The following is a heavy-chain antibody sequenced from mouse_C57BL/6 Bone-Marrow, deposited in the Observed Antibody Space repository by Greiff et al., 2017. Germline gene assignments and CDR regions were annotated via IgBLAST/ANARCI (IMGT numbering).Heavy chain of an antibody. D-gene: IGHD2-1*01. J-gene: IGHJ3*01. Sequence: VQLQQSGPELVKPGASVKISCKASGYTFTDYYMNWVKQSHGKSLEWIGDINPNNGGTSYNQKFKGKATLTVDKSSSTAYMELRSLTSEDSAVYYCASYGNPAWFAYWGQGTLVTVSA. CDR3: ASYGNPAWFAY. V-gene: IGHV1-26*01. CDR1: GYTFTDYY. CDR2: INPNNGGT.